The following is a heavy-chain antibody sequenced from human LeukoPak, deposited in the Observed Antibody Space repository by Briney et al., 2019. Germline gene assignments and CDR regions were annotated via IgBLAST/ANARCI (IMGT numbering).Heavy chain of an antibody. CDR3: AREGAKPFYYFDY. CDR2: ISGSGGGT. V-gene: IGHV3-23*01. Sequence: GGSLRLSCAASGFTFSSYAMSWVRQAPGKGLEWVSAISGSGGGTYYADSVKGRFTISRDNSKNTLYLQMNSLRAEDTAVYYCAREGAKPFYYFDYWGQGTLVTVSS. J-gene: IGHJ4*02. D-gene: IGHD1-26*01. CDR1: GFTFSSYA.